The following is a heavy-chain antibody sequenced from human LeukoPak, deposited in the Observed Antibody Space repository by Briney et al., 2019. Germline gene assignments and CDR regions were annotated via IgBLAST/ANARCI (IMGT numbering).Heavy chain of an antibody. D-gene: IGHD3-3*01. V-gene: IGHV4-59*12. CDR2: ISYSGST. CDR3: AKSGDYCLDY. Sequence: SETLSLTCTVSGGSISTYYWSWIRQPAGKGLEWIGYISYSGSTNYNPSLKSRVTISVDKSKNQFSLKLTSVTAADTAIYYCAKSGDYCLDYWGPGTLVTVSS. J-gene: IGHJ4*02. CDR1: GGSISTYY.